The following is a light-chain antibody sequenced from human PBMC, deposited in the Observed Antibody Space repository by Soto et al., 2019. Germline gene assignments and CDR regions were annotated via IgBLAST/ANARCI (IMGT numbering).Light chain of an antibody. CDR1: SSNIASYS. V-gene: IGLV1-47*01. J-gene: IGLJ2*01. Sequence: QSVLIQPPSASGTPGQTVTISCSGSSSNIASYSVYWYQQLPGTAPKLLIYENNQRPSGVPDRFSGSKSDTSASLAIAGLRSGDEADYYCAAWDDSLTVLFGGGTKLTVL. CDR3: AAWDDSLTVL. CDR2: ENN.